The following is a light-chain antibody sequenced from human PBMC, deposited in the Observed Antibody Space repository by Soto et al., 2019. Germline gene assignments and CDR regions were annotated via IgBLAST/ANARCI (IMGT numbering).Light chain of an antibody. CDR2: DAS. V-gene: IGKV1-5*01. Sequence: DIQVTQSPPTLSSSVGDRVTITFRASQTISTWMAWYQQKPGKAPKLLVYDASTLQSGVASRFSGSGSGTEFTLTISSLQPDDFATYYCQQYNSYTWTFGQGTKVDIK. CDR1: QTISTW. CDR3: QQYNSYTWT. J-gene: IGKJ1*01.